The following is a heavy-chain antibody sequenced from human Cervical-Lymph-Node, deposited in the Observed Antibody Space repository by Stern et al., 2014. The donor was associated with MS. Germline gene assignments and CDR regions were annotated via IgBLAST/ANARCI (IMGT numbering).Heavy chain of an antibody. CDR3: AGPRYAF. V-gene: IGHV1-69*06. CDR2: ISPMFSTS. J-gene: IGHJ4*02. CDR1: GGSFINYA. D-gene: IGHD2-2*01. Sequence: EQLVESGPEVKKPGSSVKVSCKASGGSFINYAITWVRQAPGQGPEWMGDISPMFSTSNYAQKFQGRVTITADKSTTTAYMEVNSLTSEDTAVYYCAGPRYAFWGQGTLVIVSS.